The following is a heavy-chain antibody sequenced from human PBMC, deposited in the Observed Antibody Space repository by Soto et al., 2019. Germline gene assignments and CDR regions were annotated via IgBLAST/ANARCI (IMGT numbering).Heavy chain of an antibody. D-gene: IGHD2-2*01. J-gene: IGHJ6*04. CDR2: IIPISDTT. CDR1: GGTFSSYA. Sequence: QVQLVQSGAEVKKPGSSVKVSCKASGGTFSSYAISWVRQAPGQGLEWMGGIIPISDTTNFAQKFQGRVTITADESTSTAYMDLCSLRSEETAVYYCARSQGSSTSLEIFYYYYSGMDVWGYAITVTVSS. CDR3: ARSQGSSTSLEIFYYYYSGMDV. V-gene: IGHV1-69*19.